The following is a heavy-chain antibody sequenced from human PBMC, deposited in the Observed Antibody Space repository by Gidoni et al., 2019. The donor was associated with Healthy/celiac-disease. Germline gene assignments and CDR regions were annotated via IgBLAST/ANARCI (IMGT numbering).Heavy chain of an antibody. J-gene: IGHJ6*02. CDR1: GFTFDDYA. CDR3: AKDRTYSSGWALSGYYGMDV. CDR2: ISWNSGSI. V-gene: IGHV3-9*01. D-gene: IGHD6-19*01. Sequence: EVQLVESGGGLVQPGRSLRLSCAAAGFTFDDYAMHWVRQAPGKGLEWVSGISWNSGSIGYADSVKGRFTISRDNAKNSLYLQMNSLRAEDTALYYCAKDRTYSSGWALSGYYGMDVWGQGTTVTVSS.